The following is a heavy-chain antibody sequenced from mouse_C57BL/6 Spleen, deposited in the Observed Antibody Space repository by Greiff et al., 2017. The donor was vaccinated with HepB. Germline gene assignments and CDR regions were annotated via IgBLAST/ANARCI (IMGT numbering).Heavy chain of an antibody. CDR3: TRVGSNYLFAY. D-gene: IGHD2-5*01. V-gene: IGHV5-9-1*02. J-gene: IGHJ3*01. CDR2: ISSGGDYI. CDR1: GFTFSSYA. Sequence: EVKVEESGEGLVKPGGSLKLSCAASGFTFSSYAMSWVRQTPEKRLEWVAYISSGGDYIYYADTVKGRFTISRDNARNTLYLQMSSLKSEDTAMYYCTRVGSNYLFAYWGQGTLVTVSA.